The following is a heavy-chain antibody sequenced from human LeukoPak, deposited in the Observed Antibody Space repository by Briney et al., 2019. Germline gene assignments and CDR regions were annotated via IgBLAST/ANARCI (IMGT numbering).Heavy chain of an antibody. V-gene: IGHV4-34*01. CDR2: INYFGST. CDR1: GVSFSDYY. J-gene: IGHJ4*02. CDR3: ARGYREHQTFYSAHYFDY. Sequence: SETLSLTCAVYGVSFSDYYWNWIRQPPGKGLEWVAEINYFGSTNYNPSLKSRVTISGDTSKNQFSLRLNSGTAADTAVYYCARGYREHQTFYSAHYFDYWAQGTLVTVSS. D-gene: IGHD1/OR15-1a*01.